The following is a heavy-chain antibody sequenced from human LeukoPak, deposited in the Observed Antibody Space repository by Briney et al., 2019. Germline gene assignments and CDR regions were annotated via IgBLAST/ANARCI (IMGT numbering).Heavy chain of an antibody. CDR2: IYYSGST. CDR3: ARETSQKGAHYMDV. V-gene: IGHV4-59*01. D-gene: IGHD3-16*01. J-gene: IGHJ6*03. Sequence: SETLSLTCTVSCRSISSYYWRWIRHPPGEVLEWIGYIYYSGSTNYTPSLKSRVTISVDTSKNPFSLKLTSVTAADTAVYYCARETSQKGAHYMDVWGKGNTVTISS. CDR1: CRSISSYY.